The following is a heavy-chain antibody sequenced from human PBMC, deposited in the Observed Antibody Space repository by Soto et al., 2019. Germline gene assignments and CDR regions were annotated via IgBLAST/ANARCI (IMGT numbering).Heavy chain of an antibody. V-gene: IGHV4-31*03. D-gene: IGHD6-6*01. CDR2: IYYSGSI. J-gene: IGHJ5*02. Sequence: QVQLQESGPGLVKPSQTLSLTCTVSGGSISSGDYYWSWIRQHPGKGLEWIGYIYYSGSIHYNPSLKSRVTMSVDTSENQFSLKLSSLTAADTAVYYCARGRYSSSSNWFDPWGQGTLVTVSS. CDR3: ARGRYSSSSNWFDP. CDR1: GGSISSGDYY.